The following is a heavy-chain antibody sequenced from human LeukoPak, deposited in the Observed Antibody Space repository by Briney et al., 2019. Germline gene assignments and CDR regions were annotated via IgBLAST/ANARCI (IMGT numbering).Heavy chain of an antibody. V-gene: IGHV1-8*01. D-gene: IGHD3-9*01. CDR3: ARARRIYDILTGYYMYHWFDP. Sequence: GASVKVSCKASGYTFTSYDINWVRQATGQGLEWMGWMNPNSGNTGYAQKFQGRVTMTRNTSISTAYMELSSLRSEDTAVYYCARARRIYDILTGYYMYHWFDPWGQGTLVTVSS. CDR1: GYTFTSYD. J-gene: IGHJ5*02. CDR2: MNPNSGNT.